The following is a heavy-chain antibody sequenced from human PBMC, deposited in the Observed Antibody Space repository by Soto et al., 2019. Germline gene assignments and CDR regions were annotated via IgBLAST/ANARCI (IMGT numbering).Heavy chain of an antibody. CDR3: ARVQQWLEPYFQH. V-gene: IGHV4-4*02. Sequence: QVQLQESGPGLVKPSVTLSLTCAVSGGSISSSNWWSWVRQPPGKGLEWMGEIYHSGSTNYNPSLKGRVTISVDKSKCQFSLKLSSVTAADTAVYYCARVQQWLEPYFQHWGQGTLVTVSS. CDR1: GGSISSSNW. J-gene: IGHJ1*01. D-gene: IGHD6-19*01. CDR2: IYHSGST.